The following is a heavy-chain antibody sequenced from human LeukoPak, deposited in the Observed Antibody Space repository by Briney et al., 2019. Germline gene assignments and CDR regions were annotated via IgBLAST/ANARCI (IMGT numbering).Heavy chain of an antibody. V-gene: IGHV3-11*04. CDR3: ARVQCSGGSCYSGNWFDP. CDR2: ISSSGSTI. CDR1: GFTFSDYY. J-gene: IGHJ5*02. Sequence: TTGGSLRLSCAASGFTFSDYYMSWIRQAPGKGLEWVSYISSSGSTIYYADSVKGRFTISRDNAKNSLYLQMNSLRAEDTAVYYCARVQCSGGSCYSGNWFDPWGQGTLVTVSS. D-gene: IGHD2-15*01.